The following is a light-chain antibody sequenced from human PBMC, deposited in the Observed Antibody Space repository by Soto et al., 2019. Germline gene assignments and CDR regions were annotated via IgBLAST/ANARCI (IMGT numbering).Light chain of an antibody. CDR3: HQYNSWPPGT. J-gene: IGKJ2*01. Sequence: EIVLTQSPAILSVSPGERATLSCRASQSISRSLAWYQQKPGQAPWLLISDASTRATGIPARFSGSGSGTEFTLTISSLQSEDFALYYCHQYNSWPPGTFGQGTKVDIK. V-gene: IGKV3-15*01. CDR1: QSISRS. CDR2: DAS.